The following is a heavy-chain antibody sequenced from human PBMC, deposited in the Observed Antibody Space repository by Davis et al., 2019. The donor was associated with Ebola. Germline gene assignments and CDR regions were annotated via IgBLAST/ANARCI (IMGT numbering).Heavy chain of an antibody. D-gene: IGHD6-13*01. J-gene: IGHJ4*02. CDR1: GFTFSSYS. CDR3: ARDVGSSWYYFDY. CDR2: ISSSSSYI. V-gene: IGHV3-21*01. Sequence: PGGSLRLSCAASGFTFSSYSMNWVRQAPGKGLEWVSSISSSSSYIYYADSVKGRFTISRDNAKNSLYLQMNSLRAEDTAVYYCARDVGSSWYYFDYWGQGTLVTVSS.